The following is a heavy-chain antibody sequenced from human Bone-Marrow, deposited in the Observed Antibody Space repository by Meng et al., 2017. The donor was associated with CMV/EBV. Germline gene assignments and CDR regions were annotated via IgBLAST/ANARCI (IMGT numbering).Heavy chain of an antibody. V-gene: IGHV3-21*04. CDR1: GFTFSSYS. CDR3: ARGSRGNAFEI. Sequence: GGSLRLSCAASGFTFSSYSMNWVCQAPGKGLEWVSSISSSSSYIYYADSVKGRFTISRDNSKNTLYLQMNSLRAEDTAVYYCARGSRGNAFEIWGQGTMVTVSS. D-gene: IGHD3-10*01. CDR2: ISSSSSYI. J-gene: IGHJ3*02.